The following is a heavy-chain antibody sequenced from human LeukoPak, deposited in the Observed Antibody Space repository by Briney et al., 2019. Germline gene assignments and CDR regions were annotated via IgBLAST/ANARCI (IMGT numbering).Heavy chain of an antibody. CDR3: ARTGGGIAAQLVERGAFDI. Sequence: SETLSLTCTVSGGSISSYYWSWIRQPAGKGLEWIGRIYTSGSTNYNPSLKSRVTMSVDTSKNQFSLKLSSVTAADTAVYYCARTGGGIAAQLVERGAFDIWGQGTMVTVSS. J-gene: IGHJ3*02. CDR2: IYTSGST. CDR1: GGSISSYY. D-gene: IGHD6-13*01. V-gene: IGHV4-4*07.